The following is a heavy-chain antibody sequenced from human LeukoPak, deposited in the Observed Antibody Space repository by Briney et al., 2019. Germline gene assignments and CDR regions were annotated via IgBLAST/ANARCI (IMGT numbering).Heavy chain of an antibody. D-gene: IGHD4-23*01. CDR1: GFTFSDYN. Sequence: GGSLRLSCEASGFTFSDYNINWVRQAPGKGLEWVSSISTSSSYIFYADSVKGRFTISRDNAKNSLYLQMNSLRAEDTAVYYCARGRGGNGNDAYDIWGQGTMVTVSS. J-gene: IGHJ3*02. V-gene: IGHV3-21*01. CDR2: ISTSSSYI. CDR3: ARGRGGNGNDAYDI.